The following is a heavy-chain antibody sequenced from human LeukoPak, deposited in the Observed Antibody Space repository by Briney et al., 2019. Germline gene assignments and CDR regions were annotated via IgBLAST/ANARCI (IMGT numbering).Heavy chain of an antibody. D-gene: IGHD2/OR15-2a*01. CDR2: IYASGKT. Sequence: SETLSLTCTVSGASISSGGYYWSWIRQPAGKGLEWIGRIYASGKTNYNPSLKSRVTISVDTSKNQFSLKLSSVTAADTAVYYCARGKGLYGHDAFDIWGQGTMVTVSS. CDR1: GASISSGGYY. J-gene: IGHJ3*02. V-gene: IGHV4-61*02. CDR3: ARGKGLYGHDAFDI.